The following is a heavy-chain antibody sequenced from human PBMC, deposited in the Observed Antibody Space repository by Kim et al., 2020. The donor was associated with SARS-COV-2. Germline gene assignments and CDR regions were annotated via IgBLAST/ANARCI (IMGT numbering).Heavy chain of an antibody. Sequence: GGSLRLSCAASGFTFSSSCMHWVRQAPGKGLEWVGRIRSKANGCATSYSAPVKGRFTISRDDSKSTAYLQMNSLKTEDTAVYYCTSVLGTTSAVWGAF. CDR2: IRSKANGCAT. CDR3: TSVLGTTSAVWGAF. V-gene: IGHV3-73*01. D-gene: IGHD3-16*01. J-gene: IGHJ3*01. CDR1: GFTFSSSC.